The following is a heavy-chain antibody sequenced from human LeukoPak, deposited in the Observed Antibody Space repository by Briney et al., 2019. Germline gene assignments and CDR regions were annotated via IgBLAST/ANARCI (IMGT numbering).Heavy chain of an antibody. CDR1: GGTTTYYY. J-gene: IGHJ3*02. Sequence: SETLSLTCTVSGGTTTYYYWSWIRQPPGKGLEWIGYMYYSGSTDYNPSLKSRVTISVDPSKNQFSLKLRSVTAADTAVYYCARRVGKAADGNPFDIWGQGTMVTVSS. CDR2: MYYSGST. CDR3: ARRVGKAADGNPFDI. V-gene: IGHV4-59*08. D-gene: IGHD6-13*01.